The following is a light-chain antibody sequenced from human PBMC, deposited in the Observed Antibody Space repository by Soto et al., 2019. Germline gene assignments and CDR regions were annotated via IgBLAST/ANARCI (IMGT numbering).Light chain of an antibody. Sequence: DIQMTQSPSSLSASVGDRVTITCQASRDISNYLNWYQQKPGKAPKLLIYDASNLERGVPSRFSGSGSGTDFTFTISSLQPEDIATYYCQQYDDLLFTFGPGSKVDIK. CDR1: RDISNY. CDR3: QQYDDLLFT. CDR2: DAS. V-gene: IGKV1-33*01. J-gene: IGKJ3*01.